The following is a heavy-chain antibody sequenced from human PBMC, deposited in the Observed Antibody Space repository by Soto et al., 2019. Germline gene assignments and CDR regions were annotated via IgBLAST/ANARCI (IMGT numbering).Heavy chain of an antibody. CDR1: GYTFTSYG. V-gene: IGHV1-18*01. CDR2: IDTRNTNT. J-gene: IGHJ1*01. D-gene: IGHD4-17*01. CDR3: AKDYGARPEYFQY. Sequence: QVHLVQSGAEVKKPGASVRVSCKASGYTFTSYGISWVRQAPGQGLAWMGWIDTRNTNTQYAQNLQGRVSITTDTSTSTAFLEMRSLRSDDTAFYYCAKDYGARPEYFQYWGQGTLVTVSS.